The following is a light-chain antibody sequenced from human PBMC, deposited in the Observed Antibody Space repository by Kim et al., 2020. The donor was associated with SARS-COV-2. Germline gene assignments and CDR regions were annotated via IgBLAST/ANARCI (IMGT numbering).Light chain of an antibody. CDR1: KLGDKY. Sequence: SYELTQPPSVSVSPGQTASITCSGDKLGDKYACWYQQKPGQSPVLVIYQDSKRPSGTPERFSGSNSGNTATLTISGTQPMDEADYYCQSSASSTAFGG. V-gene: IGLV3-1*01. CDR2: QDS. CDR3: QSSASSTA. J-gene: IGLJ2*01.